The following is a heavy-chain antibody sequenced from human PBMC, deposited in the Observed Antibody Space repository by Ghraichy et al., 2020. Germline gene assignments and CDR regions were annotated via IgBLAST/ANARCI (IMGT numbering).Heavy chain of an antibody. V-gene: IGHV3-15*01. CDR1: GFPYNNAW. CDR3: TTGLRSGGTLY. CDR2: IKSRTDGGTT. J-gene: IGHJ4*02. Sequence: GGSLRLSCAASGFPYNNAWMTWVRQAPGKGLEWVGRIKSRTDGGTTDYAAPVKGRFTISRDDSKNTLYLQMNSLKTEDTAVYYCTTGLRSGGTLYWGQGTLVTVS. D-gene: IGHD2-15*01.